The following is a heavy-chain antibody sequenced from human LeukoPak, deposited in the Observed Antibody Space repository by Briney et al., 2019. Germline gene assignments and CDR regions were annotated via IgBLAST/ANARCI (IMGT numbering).Heavy chain of an antibody. Sequence: ASVQVSRKASGYSFSIYGITWARQAPGQGLEYLGWISASDGTTNYAQKVQDRVTMTTDTSTSTAYLELRSLRSEDTAVYYCARCGAAVTTHFSHWGQGTLVTVSS. CDR2: ISASDGTT. V-gene: IGHV1-18*01. CDR1: GYSFSIYG. J-gene: IGHJ4*02. CDR3: ARCGAAVTTHFSH. D-gene: IGHD4-17*01.